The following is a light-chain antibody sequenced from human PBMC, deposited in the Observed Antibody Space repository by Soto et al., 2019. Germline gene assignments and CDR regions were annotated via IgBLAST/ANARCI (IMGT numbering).Light chain of an antibody. CDR3: QSYESSLTGSKV. Sequence: SVLTQPPSVSGAPGQRVTISCTGSSSNIGAGFDVHWYQQLPGTAPKLLIYGNSNRPSGVPDRFSGSRSGTSASLAITGLQAEDEADYHCQSYESSLTGSKVLGSGTRSPS. CDR2: GNS. CDR1: SSNIGAGFD. J-gene: IGLJ1*01. V-gene: IGLV1-40*01.